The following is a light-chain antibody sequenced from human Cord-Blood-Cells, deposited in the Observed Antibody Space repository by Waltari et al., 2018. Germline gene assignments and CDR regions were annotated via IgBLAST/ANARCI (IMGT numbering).Light chain of an antibody. CDR2: AAS. J-gene: IGKJ1*01. Sequence: DIQMTQPPSSLSASVGDRVTITCRASQSISSYLNWYQQKPGKAPKLLIYAASSLQSGVPSRFSGSGSGTDFTLTISSLQPEDFATYYCQQSYSTAGTFGQGTKVEIK. CDR1: QSISSY. V-gene: IGKV1-39*01. CDR3: QQSYSTAGT.